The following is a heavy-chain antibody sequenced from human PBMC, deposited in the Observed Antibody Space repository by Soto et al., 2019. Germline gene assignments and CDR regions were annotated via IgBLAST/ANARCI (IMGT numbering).Heavy chain of an antibody. Sequence: QVQLVQSGAEVKKPGASVKVSCKASGYTFTGYYMHWVRQAPGQGLEWMGWINPNSGGTNYAQKFKGWVPMPRDTSISTVYMELSRLRSDDTAVYYCARGDEGSSWSYFYYYGMDVWGQGTTVTVSS. CDR2: INPNSGGT. J-gene: IGHJ6*02. D-gene: IGHD6-13*01. CDR3: ARGDEGSSWSYFYYYGMDV. CDR1: GYTFTGYY. V-gene: IGHV1-2*04.